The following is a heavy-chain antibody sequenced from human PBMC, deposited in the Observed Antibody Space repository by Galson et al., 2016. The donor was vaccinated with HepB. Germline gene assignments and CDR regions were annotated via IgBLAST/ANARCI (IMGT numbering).Heavy chain of an antibody. Sequence: SETLSLTCNVSGASVSSSYWSWIRQPPGKGLEWIGYISYSGSADYNPSLRSRVTIAIDTSKNQFSLKVTSVTTAGTAVYYCAREGGASGNYWGQGTLVTVSS. CDR3: AREGGASGNY. J-gene: IGHJ4*02. CDR2: ISYSGSA. D-gene: IGHD3-10*01. V-gene: IGHV4-59*02. CDR1: GASVSSSY.